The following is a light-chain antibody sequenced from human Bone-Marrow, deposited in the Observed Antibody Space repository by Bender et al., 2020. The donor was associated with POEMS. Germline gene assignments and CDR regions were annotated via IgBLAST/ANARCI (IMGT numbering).Light chain of an antibody. CDR3: SAWDDRLNAWL. CDR1: SIGRNP. J-gene: IGLJ3*02. Sequence: QSVLTQPPSASGTPGQRVTISCYGGSIGRNPINWYQQLPGTAPRLVFYADDRRPSGVPNRFSASKSGSSASLAISGLQSEAAADYYCSAWDDRLNAWLFGGGTKLTVL. V-gene: IGLV1-44*01. CDR2: ADD.